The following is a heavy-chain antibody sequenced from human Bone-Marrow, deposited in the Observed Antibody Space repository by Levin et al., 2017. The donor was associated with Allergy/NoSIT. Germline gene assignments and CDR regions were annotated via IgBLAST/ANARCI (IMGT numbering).Heavy chain of an antibody. D-gene: IGHD3-22*01. CDR3: ARGPRLVVTPWGMDV. J-gene: IGHJ6*02. CDR2: INHSGST. V-gene: IGHV4-34*01. CDR1: GGSFSGYY. Sequence: SETLSLTCAVYGGSFSGYYWSWIRQPPGKGLEWIGEINHSGSTNYNPSLKSRVTISVDTSKNQFSLKLSSVTAADTAVYYCARGPRLVVTPWGMDVWGQGTTVTVSS.